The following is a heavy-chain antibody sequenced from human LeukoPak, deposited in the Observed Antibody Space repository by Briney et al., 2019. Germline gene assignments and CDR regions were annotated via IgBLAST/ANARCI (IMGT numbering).Heavy chain of an antibody. CDR3: ARVSCSGGSCNPYSYYDMDV. CDR1: GFTFSTYG. CDR2: IWYAGSNK. D-gene: IGHD2-15*01. V-gene: IGHV3-33*01. Sequence: PGGSLRLSCAASGFTFSTYGMHWVRQAPGKGLEWVAIIWYAGSNKKYADSVKGRFTISRDNSKNTLYLQMNSLRAEDTAVYYCARVSCSGGSCNPYSYYDMDVWGQGTTVTVSS. J-gene: IGHJ6*02.